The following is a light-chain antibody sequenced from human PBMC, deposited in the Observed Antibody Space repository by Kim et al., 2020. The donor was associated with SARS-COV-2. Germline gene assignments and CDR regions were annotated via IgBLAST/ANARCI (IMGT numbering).Light chain of an antibody. CDR1: SRDFGGYNY. Sequence: SITISCPGTSRDFGGYNYVSWYQQHPGKAPKLMIYDVSDRPSGVSNRFSGSKSGNTDSLTNSGLQAEDEADYYCSSYTTSSTLDVVFGGGTQLTVL. V-gene: IGLV2-14*03. CDR3: SSYTTSSTLDVV. J-gene: IGLJ2*01. CDR2: DVS.